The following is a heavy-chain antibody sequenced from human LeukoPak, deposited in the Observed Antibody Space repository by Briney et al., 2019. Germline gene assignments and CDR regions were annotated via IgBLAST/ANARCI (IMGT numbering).Heavy chain of an antibody. J-gene: IGHJ4*02. D-gene: IGHD1-20*01. Sequence: SETLSLTCTVSGGSISSHYWSWIRQPPGKGLEWIGYIYYSGSTNYNPSLKSRVTISVDTSKNQFSLKLSSVTAADTAVYYCASNWNAPGGFDYWGQGTLVTVSS. CDR3: ASNWNAPGGFDY. CDR1: GGSISSHY. CDR2: IYYSGST. V-gene: IGHV4-59*11.